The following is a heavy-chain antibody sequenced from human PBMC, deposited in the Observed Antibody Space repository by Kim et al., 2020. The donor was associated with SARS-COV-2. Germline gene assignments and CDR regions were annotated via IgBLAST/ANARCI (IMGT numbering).Heavy chain of an antibody. CDR3: ARDPFDY. V-gene: IGHV1-18*01. J-gene: IGHJ4*02. Sequence: NDNTNHARKVQGRVNMTPDTSTSTAYMELRSLRSDDTAIYYCARDPFDYWGQGTLVTVSS. CDR2: NDNT.